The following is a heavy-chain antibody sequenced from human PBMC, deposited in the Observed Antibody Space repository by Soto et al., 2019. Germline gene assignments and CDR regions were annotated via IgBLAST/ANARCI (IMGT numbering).Heavy chain of an antibody. CDR1: DGSTSSYDW. J-gene: IGHJ4*02. Sequence: SETLSLTCVVSDGSTSSYDWWTWVRRPPGKGLEWIGKMYHSGGADYSPSLKSRVTISADSSKNHFSLRLTGVTAADTAVYYCATGNVDSMLEYWGQGTQVTVSS. CDR3: ATGNVDSMLEY. V-gene: IGHV4-4*02. D-gene: IGHD3-3*01. CDR2: MYHSGGA.